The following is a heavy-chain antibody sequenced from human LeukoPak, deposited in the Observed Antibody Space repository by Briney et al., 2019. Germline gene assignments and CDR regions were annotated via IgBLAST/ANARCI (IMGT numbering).Heavy chain of an antibody. CDR3: ARVQGSGSFGWFDP. CDR1: GGSISSGDYY. Sequence: PSETLSLTCTVSGGSISSGDYYWSWIRQHPGKGLEWIGYIYYSGSTYYNPSLKSRVTISVDTSKNQFSLKLSSVTAADTAVYYCARVQGSGSFGWFDPWGQGTLVTVSS. CDR2: IYYSGST. J-gene: IGHJ5*02. D-gene: IGHD3-10*01. V-gene: IGHV4-31*03.